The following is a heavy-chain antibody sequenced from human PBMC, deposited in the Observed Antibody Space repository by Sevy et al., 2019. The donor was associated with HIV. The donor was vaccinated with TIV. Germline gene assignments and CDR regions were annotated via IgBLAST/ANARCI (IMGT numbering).Heavy chain of an antibody. CDR2: IRYDGSNK. CDR1: GFTFSSYG. V-gene: IGHV3-30*02. D-gene: IGHD3-16*01. Sequence: GGSLRLSCAASGFTFSSYGMHWVRQAPGKGLEWVAFIRYDGSNKYYADSVKGRFTISRDNSKSTLYLQMNSLRAEDTAVYYCAKDQRVTVFIREVFGWFDPWGQGTLVTVSS. CDR3: AKDQRVTVFIREVFGWFDP. J-gene: IGHJ5*02.